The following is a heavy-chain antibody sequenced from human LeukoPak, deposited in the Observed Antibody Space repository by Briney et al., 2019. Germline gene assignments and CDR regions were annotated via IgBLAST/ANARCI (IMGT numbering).Heavy chain of an antibody. V-gene: IGHV1-69*06. Sequence: SVKVSCKASGGTFSSYAISWVRQAPGQGLEWMGGIIPIFGTANYAQKFQGRVTITADKSTSTAYMELSSLRSEDTAVYYCARDWRFGELGNWFDPWGQGTLVTVSS. D-gene: IGHD3-10*01. CDR3: ARDWRFGELGNWFDP. CDR2: IIPIFGTA. J-gene: IGHJ5*02. CDR1: GGTFSSYA.